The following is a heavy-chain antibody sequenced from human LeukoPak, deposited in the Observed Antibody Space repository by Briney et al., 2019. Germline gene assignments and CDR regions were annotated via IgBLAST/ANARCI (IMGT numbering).Heavy chain of an antibody. Sequence: GGSLRLSCAASGFTFSIYAMSWVRQAPGKGLEWVSVINSNGGTTFYANSVKDRFTISRDNSKNTLYLQMNSLRAEDTAVYYCGPTLGYNYYMDVWGKGTTVTVSS. V-gene: IGHV3-23*01. CDR1: GFTFSIYA. D-gene: IGHD3-10*01. CDR3: GPTLGYNYYMDV. CDR2: INSNGGTT. J-gene: IGHJ6*03.